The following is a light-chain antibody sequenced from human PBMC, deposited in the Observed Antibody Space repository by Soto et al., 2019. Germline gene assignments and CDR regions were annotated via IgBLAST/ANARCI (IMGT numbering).Light chain of an antibody. CDR3: VSYTTSDSYV. CDR2: EVS. J-gene: IGLJ1*01. Sequence: QSVLTQPASVSGSPGQSITISSTGTSSDVGSYDLVSWYQQHPGKAPKLMIFEVSKRPSGVSNRFSGSKSGNTASLTISGLQAEDEADYYCVSYTTSDSYVFGTGSKGTV. V-gene: IGLV2-14*02. CDR1: SSDVGSYDL.